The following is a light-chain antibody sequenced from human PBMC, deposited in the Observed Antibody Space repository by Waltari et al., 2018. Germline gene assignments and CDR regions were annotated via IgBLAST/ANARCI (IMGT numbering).Light chain of an antibody. J-gene: IGLJ3*02. CDR1: SSDVGGQHH. CDR2: DVD. Sequence: QSALTQPASASESPGQSITISCTGTSSDVGGQHHVPWYQQHPGQVPKLLIYDVDQWPSGVSHRFSASKSGNTASLTISGLQAEDEADYYCNSFTSTTTWVFGGGTRVTVL. CDR3: NSFTSTTTWV. V-gene: IGLV2-14*03.